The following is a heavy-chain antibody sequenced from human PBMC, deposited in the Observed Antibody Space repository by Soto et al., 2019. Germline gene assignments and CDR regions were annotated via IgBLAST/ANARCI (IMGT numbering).Heavy chain of an antibody. CDR2: IHHSGNT. CDR1: GVSITSNNW. CDR3: ARDPQYDYGLDAFDI. D-gene: IGHD4-17*01. V-gene: IGHV4-4*02. Sequence: QVQLKESGPGLVKPSGTLTLTCAVSGVSITSNNWWSWVRQPPGKGLEWIGEIHHSGNTNYNPSLTRRVTISVDKSMNQFSLKLRSVTAADTAVYYCARDPQYDYGLDAFDIWGQGTMVTVSS. J-gene: IGHJ3*02.